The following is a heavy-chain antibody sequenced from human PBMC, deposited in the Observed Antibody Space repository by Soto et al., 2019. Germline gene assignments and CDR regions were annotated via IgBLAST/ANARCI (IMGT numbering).Heavy chain of an antibody. CDR2: NHYTGNP. Sequence: SETLSLTCTVSGGSVSSGYYCNLIRHHPGKGLEWIGYNHYTGNPLYNPSLRSRTTISVDTSKNQFSLRLTSVTAADTAVYYCVLERSTTLLPGMDVWGQVTTVTVSS. V-gene: IGHV4-31*03. J-gene: IGHJ6*02. CDR1: GGSVSSGYY. D-gene: IGHD1-1*01. CDR3: VLERSTTLLPGMDV.